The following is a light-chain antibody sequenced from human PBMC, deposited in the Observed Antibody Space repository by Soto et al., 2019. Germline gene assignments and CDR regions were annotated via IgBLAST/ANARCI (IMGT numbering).Light chain of an antibody. J-gene: IGKJ1*01. V-gene: IGKV1-5*01. CDR2: DAF. CDR1: QNIRNW. CDR3: QQCYIYWT. Sequence: TQSPGTLSASVGDSVTITCRASQNIRNWLAWYQQKPGKAPKLLISDAFNLETGVPSRFSGSGSGTEFTLSINSLQPDDFATYYCQQCYIYWTFGQGTKVDIK.